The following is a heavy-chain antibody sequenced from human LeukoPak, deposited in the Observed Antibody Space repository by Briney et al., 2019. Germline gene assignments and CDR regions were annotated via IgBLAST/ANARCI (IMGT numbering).Heavy chain of an antibody. CDR1: GGSLSNYY. J-gene: IGHJ3*02. V-gene: IGHV4-59*01. Sequence: SETLSLPCTVSGGSLSNYYWSWIRQPPGKGLEWIGYVYSTGNTNYNPSLKSRVTISVDTSKNQFSLKQSSVAAADTAMYYCARNYYGTGWAFDIWGQGTMVTVS. CDR2: VYSTGNT. CDR3: ARNYYGTGWAFDI. D-gene: IGHD3-10*01.